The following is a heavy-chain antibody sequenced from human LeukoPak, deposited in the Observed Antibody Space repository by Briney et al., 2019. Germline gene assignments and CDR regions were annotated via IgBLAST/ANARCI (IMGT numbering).Heavy chain of an antibody. CDR2: INPSGGST. V-gene: IGHV1-46*01. D-gene: IGHD3-22*01. CDR1: GYTFTSYY. Sequence: ASVKASCKAPGYTFTSYYMHWVRQAPGQGLEWMGIINPSGGSTSYAQKFQGRVTMTRDTSTSTVYMELSSLRSEDTAVYYCAREDGSSGSLDWGQGTLVTVSS. J-gene: IGHJ4*02. CDR3: AREDGSSGSLD.